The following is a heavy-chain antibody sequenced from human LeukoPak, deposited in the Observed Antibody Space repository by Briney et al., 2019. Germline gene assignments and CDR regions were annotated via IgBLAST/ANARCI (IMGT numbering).Heavy chain of an antibody. Sequence: GGSLRLSCAASGFTVSSYYMNWVRQAPGKGLEWVSSISSSSYIYYADSVKGRFTISRDNAKNSLYLQMNSLRAEDTAVYYCARDQDGAPGYSSSWYLGGGVGYYYYYGMDVWGQGTTVTVSS. CDR2: ISSSSYI. CDR1: GFTVSSYY. J-gene: IGHJ6*02. CDR3: ARDQDGAPGYSSSWYLGGGVGYYYYYGMDV. D-gene: IGHD6-13*01. V-gene: IGHV3-69-1*01.